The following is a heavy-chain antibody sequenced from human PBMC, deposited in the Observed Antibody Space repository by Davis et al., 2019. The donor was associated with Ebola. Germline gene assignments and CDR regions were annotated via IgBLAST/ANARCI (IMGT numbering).Heavy chain of an antibody. CDR3: ARAQFPTTSDH. Sequence: ASVKVSCKASGYTFTSYGITWVRQAPGQGLEWMGWINPHNGNTNYAQNVQGRVTMTTDTSTSTAYMEVWILRSDDTAVYYCARAQFPTTSDHWGQGTLVTVSS. V-gene: IGHV1-18*04. J-gene: IGHJ4*02. D-gene: IGHD1-1*01. CDR2: INPHNGNT. CDR1: GYTFTSYG.